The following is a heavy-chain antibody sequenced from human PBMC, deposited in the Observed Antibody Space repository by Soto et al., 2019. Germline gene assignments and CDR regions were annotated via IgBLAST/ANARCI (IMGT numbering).Heavy chain of an antibody. CDR1: GYTFTSYA. J-gene: IGHJ4*02. Sequence: ASVKVSCKASGYTFTSYAMHWVRQAPGQRLEWMGWINAGNGNTKYSQKFQGRVTITRDTSASTAYMELSSLRSEDTAVYYCARGTGIAAAGTSGWYFDYWGQGTLGTSPQ. D-gene: IGHD6-13*01. V-gene: IGHV1-3*01. CDR3: ARGTGIAAAGTSGWYFDY. CDR2: INAGNGNT.